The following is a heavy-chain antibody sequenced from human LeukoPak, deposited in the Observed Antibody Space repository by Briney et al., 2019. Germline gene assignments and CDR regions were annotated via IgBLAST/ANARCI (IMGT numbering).Heavy chain of an antibody. V-gene: IGHV3-74*01. CDR2: INTDGRTT. Sequence: PGGSLRLSCAASGFTLSSNWMHWVRQAPGKGLVWVSRINTDGRTTTYADSVKGRFTISKDDAKNTLYLQMNSLRAEDTAVYYCARVLYGSGSFDYWGQGTLVTVSS. CDR3: ARVLYGSGSFDY. D-gene: IGHD3-10*01. CDR1: GFTLSSNW. J-gene: IGHJ4*02.